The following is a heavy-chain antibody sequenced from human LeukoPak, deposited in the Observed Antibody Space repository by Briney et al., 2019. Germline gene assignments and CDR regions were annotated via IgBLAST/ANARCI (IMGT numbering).Heavy chain of an antibody. D-gene: IGHD4-11*01. V-gene: IGHV3-21*01. CDR3: AKARPTVTTGLIDY. Sequence: GGSLRLSCAASGFTFSSYSMNWVRQAPGKGLEWVSSISSSSSYIYYADSVKGRFTISRDSAKNSLYLQMNSLRAEDTAVYYCAKARPTVTTGLIDYWGQGTLVTVSS. CDR2: ISSSSSYI. J-gene: IGHJ4*02. CDR1: GFTFSSYS.